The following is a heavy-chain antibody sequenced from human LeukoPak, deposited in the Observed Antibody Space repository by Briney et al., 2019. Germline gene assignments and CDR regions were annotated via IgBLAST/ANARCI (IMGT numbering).Heavy chain of an antibody. Sequence: GGSLRLSCETAGFTFSSYVMHWVRRTPGKELVWVSRISHDGIISYADSVKGRFTISRDNAKNTVYLQMNSLRAEDTAVYYCVSFYETYWGRGTLVTVSS. D-gene: IGHD2/OR15-2a*01. CDR3: VSFYETY. CDR2: ISHDGII. J-gene: IGHJ4*02. V-gene: IGHV3-74*01. CDR1: GFTFSSYV.